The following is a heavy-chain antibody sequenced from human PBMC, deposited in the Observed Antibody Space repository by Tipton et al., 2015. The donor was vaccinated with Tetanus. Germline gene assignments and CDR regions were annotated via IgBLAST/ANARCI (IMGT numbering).Heavy chain of an antibody. Sequence: TLSLTCIVSGGSMSGSGHYGAWVRQSPGKGLERIGSISYSGRTYYSPSHKSRVTMSVDTSKKDFSVRLGSVTAADTAVYYCARLREIVSRSGWAFDYWGQGILVTVSS. V-gene: IGHV4-39*02. CDR2: ISYSGRT. CDR3: ARLREIVSRSGWAFDY. CDR1: GGSMSGSGHY. D-gene: IGHD5/OR15-5a*01. J-gene: IGHJ4*02.